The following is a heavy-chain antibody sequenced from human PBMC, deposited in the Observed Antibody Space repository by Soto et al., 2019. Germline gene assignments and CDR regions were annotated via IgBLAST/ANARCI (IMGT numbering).Heavy chain of an antibody. CDR1: GDSVSKYY. Sequence: SETLSLTCTVSGDSVSKYYWNWIRQPAGKGLEWIGRIYTTRSPNYNPSLKSRVTMSVDTSKNQFSLKLNLSSVTAADTAVYYCARSPAYGDYANLDTWGQGTPVTVSS. V-gene: IGHV4-4*07. J-gene: IGHJ5*02. CDR3: ARSPAYGDYANLDT. CDR2: IYTTRSP. D-gene: IGHD4-17*01.